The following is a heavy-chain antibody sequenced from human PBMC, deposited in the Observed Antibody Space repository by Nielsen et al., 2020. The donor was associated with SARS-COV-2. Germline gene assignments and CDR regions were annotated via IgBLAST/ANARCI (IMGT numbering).Heavy chain of an antibody. V-gene: IGHV4-4*02. Sequence: SETLSLTCDVSGDSISTANWWSWVRQTPEKGLEWIGEIYHSGRTNYNPSLKSRVTISMDKSQDQFSLKLSSVTAADTAVYYCAKINSGTSLAWAKWGQGTLVTVSS. J-gene: IGHJ4*02. CDR3: AKINSGTSLAWAK. D-gene: IGHD1-26*01. CDR1: GDSISTANW. CDR2: IYHSGRT.